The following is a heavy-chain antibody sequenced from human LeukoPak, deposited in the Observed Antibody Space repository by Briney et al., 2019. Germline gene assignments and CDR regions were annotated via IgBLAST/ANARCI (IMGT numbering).Heavy chain of an antibody. CDR2: IKEDGTYT. J-gene: IGHJ4*02. Sequence: GGSLRLSCAASGFSFSKYWMHWVRQTPGEGLVWVSRIKEDGTYTSYADSVKGRFTISRDNARNTVFLQMNSLRAEDTAVYYCARDFDLGITPGDDFDFWGQGTLVTVSS. CDR1: GFSFSKYW. V-gene: IGHV3-74*01. D-gene: IGHD3-9*01. CDR3: ARDFDLGITPGDDFDF.